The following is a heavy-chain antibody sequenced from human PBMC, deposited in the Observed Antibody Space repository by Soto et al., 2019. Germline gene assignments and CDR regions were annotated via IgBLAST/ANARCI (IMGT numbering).Heavy chain of an antibody. CDR3: ARGGMLTGDRSRHYCGMDV. V-gene: IGHV3-30-3*01. CDR2: ISTDGSKK. D-gene: IGHD3-9*01. CDR1: GFTFSLCA. Sequence: EQLVESGGGVVQPGRSLRLSCAASGFTFSLCAMHWVRQAPGKGLEWVAVISTDGSKKYHADSVKGRFTISRDNSQNTVYLQMNSLRGGDTALYYWARGGMLTGDRSRHYCGMDVWGQGTTVTVSS. J-gene: IGHJ6*02.